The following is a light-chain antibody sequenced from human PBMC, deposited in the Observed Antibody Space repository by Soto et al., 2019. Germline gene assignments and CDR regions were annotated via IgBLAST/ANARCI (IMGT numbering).Light chain of an antibody. CDR2: AAS. J-gene: IGKJ2*01. Sequence: QLTPSPSSLSASMGDRVTITCRASQDISGYLAWYQQQPGKAPKLLIYAASTLHSGVPTRFSGSGSGTEFILTIGRLQPEDFATYYCQHLAGTFGQGTKLEMK. CDR3: QHLAGT. V-gene: IGKV1-9*01. CDR1: QDISGY.